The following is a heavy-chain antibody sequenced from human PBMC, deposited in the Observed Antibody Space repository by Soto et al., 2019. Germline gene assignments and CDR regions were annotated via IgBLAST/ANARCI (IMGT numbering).Heavy chain of an antibody. D-gene: IGHD3-22*01. Sequence: EVQLVESGGGSVQPGGSLRLSCAASGFTFSNYWMHWVRQAPGKGPMWVSRIKSEGSGTYYADSVKGRLTITRDNAKTTRYLQVNSLRAEDTAVYYCVRGDSEYSDGNGYVGRIWGQGTLVTVSS. CDR2: IKSEGSGT. CDR1: GFTFSNYW. V-gene: IGHV3-74*01. CDR3: VRGDSEYSDGNGYVGRI. J-gene: IGHJ4*02.